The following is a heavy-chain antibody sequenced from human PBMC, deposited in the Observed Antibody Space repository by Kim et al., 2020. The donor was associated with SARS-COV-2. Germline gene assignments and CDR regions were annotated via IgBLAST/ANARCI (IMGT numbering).Heavy chain of an antibody. D-gene: IGHD1-1*01. Sequence: SETLSLTCTVSGGSISSYYWSWIRQPPGKGLEWIGYIYYSGSTNYNPSLKSRVTISVDTSKNQFSLKLSSVTAADTAVYYCARVQGTPKHYYYYGMDVWGQGTTVTVSS. CDR3: ARVQGTPKHYYYYGMDV. CDR2: IYYSGST. V-gene: IGHV4-59*13. J-gene: IGHJ6*02. CDR1: GGSISSYY.